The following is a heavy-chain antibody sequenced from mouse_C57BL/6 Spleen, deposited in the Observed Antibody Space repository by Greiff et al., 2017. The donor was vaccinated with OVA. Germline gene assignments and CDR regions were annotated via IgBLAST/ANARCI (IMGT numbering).Heavy chain of an antibody. D-gene: IGHD1-2*01. V-gene: IGHV1-54*01. J-gene: IGHJ2*01. Sequence: VQLQQSGAELVRPGTSVKVSCKASGYAFTNYLIEWVKQRPGQGLEWIGVINPGSGGTNYNEKFKGKATLTADKSSSTAYMQLSSLTSEDSAVYFCARRKATASGNYLDYWGQGTTLTVSS. CDR3: ARRKATASGNYLDY. CDR1: GYAFTNYL. CDR2: INPGSGGT.